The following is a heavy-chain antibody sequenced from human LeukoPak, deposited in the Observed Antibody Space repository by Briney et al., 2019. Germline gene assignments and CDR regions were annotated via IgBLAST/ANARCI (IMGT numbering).Heavy chain of an antibody. Sequence: SQTLSLTCTVSGDSISSGGYYWSWIRQPPGKGLEWIGYIYQSGSTYYSPSLKSRVTISVDRSKNQFSLRLSFVTAADTAVYYCARVAYYYYMDVWGKGTTVTVSS. CDR2: IYQSGST. CDR1: GDSISSGGYY. CDR3: ARVAYYYYMDV. V-gene: IGHV4-30-2*01. J-gene: IGHJ6*03.